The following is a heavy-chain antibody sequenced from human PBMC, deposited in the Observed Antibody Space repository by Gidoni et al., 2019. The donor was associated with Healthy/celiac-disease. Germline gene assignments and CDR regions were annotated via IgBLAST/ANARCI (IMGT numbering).Heavy chain of an antibody. CDR3: ARHRPIAAAGTPVDYYYYYMDV. CDR1: GYSFTSYW. CDR2: IDPSDSYT. J-gene: IGHJ6*03. D-gene: IGHD6-13*01. Sequence: EVQLVQSGAEVKKPGESLRISCKGSGYSFTSYWISWVRQMPGKGLEWMGRIDPSDSYTNYSPSFQGHVTISADKSISTAYLQWSSLKASDTAMYYCARHRPIAAAGTPVDYYYYYMDVWGKGTTVTVSS. V-gene: IGHV5-10-1*01.